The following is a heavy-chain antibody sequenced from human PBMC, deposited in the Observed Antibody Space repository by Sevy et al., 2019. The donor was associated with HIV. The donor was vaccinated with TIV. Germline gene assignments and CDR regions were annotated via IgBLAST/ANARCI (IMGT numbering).Heavy chain of an antibody. D-gene: IGHD2-2*01. Sequence: SETLSLTCTVSGGSVSSGSYYWSWIRQPPGKGLEWIGYIYYSGSTNYNPSLKSRVTISVDTSKNQFSLKLRPVTAGVTAVYYCARERIVVVPAAMGYYGMDVWGQGTTVTVSS. CDR2: IYYSGST. CDR1: GGSVSSGSYY. V-gene: IGHV4-61*01. J-gene: IGHJ6*02. CDR3: ARERIVVVPAAMGYYGMDV.